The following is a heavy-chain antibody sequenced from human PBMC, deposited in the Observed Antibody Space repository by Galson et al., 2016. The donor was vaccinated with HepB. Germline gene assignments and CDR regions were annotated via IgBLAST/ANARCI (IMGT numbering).Heavy chain of an antibody. D-gene: IGHD5-24*01. CDR2: ITETGSFV. CDR1: GFTLSSSA. J-gene: IGHJ6*04. V-gene: IGHV3-23*01. CDR3: GRDYPTMTNHYPYHVDV. Sequence: SLRLSCAASGFTLSSSAMTWVRQAPGRGLEWVSSITETGSFVYYADPVRGRFTLSRDTSKNPVYLQMNYLRADDTALYDCGRDYPTMTNHYPYHVDVWGGGTAVTVSS.